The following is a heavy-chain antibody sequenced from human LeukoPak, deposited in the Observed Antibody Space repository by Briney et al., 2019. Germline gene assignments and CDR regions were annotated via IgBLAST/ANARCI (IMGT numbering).Heavy chain of an antibody. CDR1: GFTFSSYW. Sequence: PGGSLRLSCAASGFTFSSYWMSWVRQAPVKGLEWVANIKQDGSEKYYVDSVKGRFTISRDNAKNSLYLQMNSLRAEDTAVYYCARDFQYWSPGDAFDIWGQGTMVTVSS. D-gene: IGHD2-8*02. CDR2: IKQDGSEK. J-gene: IGHJ3*02. V-gene: IGHV3-7*01. CDR3: ARDFQYWSPGDAFDI.